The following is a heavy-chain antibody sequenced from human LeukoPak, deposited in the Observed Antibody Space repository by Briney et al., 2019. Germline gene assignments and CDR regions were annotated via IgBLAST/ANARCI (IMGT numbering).Heavy chain of an antibody. V-gene: IGHV4-61*10. Sequence: SETLSLTCTVSGGSISSGSYYWSWIRRPAGKGLEWIGYIYDSGSTNYNPSLKSRVTISVDTSKNQFSLKLSSVTAADTAVYYCASLTTAEAFDIWGQGTMVTVSS. CDR3: ASLTTAEAFDI. D-gene: IGHD3-22*01. CDR1: GGSISSGSYY. J-gene: IGHJ3*02. CDR2: IYDSGST.